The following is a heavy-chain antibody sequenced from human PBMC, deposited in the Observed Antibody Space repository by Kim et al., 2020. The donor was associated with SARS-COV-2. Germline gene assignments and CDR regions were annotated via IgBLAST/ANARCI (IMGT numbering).Heavy chain of an antibody. CDR3: ARAIRITMLRGVWVSTVGLGD. CDR1: GYTFTSYA. V-gene: IGHV1-8*01. J-gene: IGHJ4*02. D-gene: IGHD3-10*01. Sequence: ASVKVSCKASGYTFTSYAINWVRQATGQGLEWMGWINPNSGNTTYAQKFQGRVTITRNTSISTAYMELSSLKSEDTAVYYCARAIRITMLRGVWVSTVGLGDWGQGTLVTVSS. CDR2: INPNSGNT.